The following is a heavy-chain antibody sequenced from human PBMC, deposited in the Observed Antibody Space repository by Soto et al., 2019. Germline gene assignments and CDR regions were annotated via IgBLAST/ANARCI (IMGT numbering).Heavy chain of an antibody. CDR3: AKGVDTCMVRTPSGYLDV. Sequence: QVQLVESGGGVVQPGRSLRLSCVASAFTFSSSGMHWVRQAPGKGLEWVAIISYDGSNQYYADSVKGRFTISSDNSKNTLFLQMNSLRAEDTAVYYCAKGVDTCMVRTPSGYLDVWGQGTTVTVSS. V-gene: IGHV3-30*18. J-gene: IGHJ6*02. CDR2: ISYDGSNQ. CDR1: AFTFSSSG. D-gene: IGHD5-18*01.